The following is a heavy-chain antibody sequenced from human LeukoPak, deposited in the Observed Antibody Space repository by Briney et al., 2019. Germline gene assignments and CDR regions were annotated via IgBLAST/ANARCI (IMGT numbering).Heavy chain of an antibody. Sequence: SGGSLRLSCAASGFTFSSYSMNWVRQAPGKGLEWVSSISSSSSYIYYADSVKGRFTISRDNAKNSLYLQMNSLRAEDTAVYYCATVPAAMKGEKNFDYWGQGTLVTVSS. CDR2: ISSSSSYI. D-gene: IGHD2-2*01. V-gene: IGHV3-21*01. CDR1: GFTFSSYS. CDR3: ATVPAAMKGEKNFDY. J-gene: IGHJ4*02.